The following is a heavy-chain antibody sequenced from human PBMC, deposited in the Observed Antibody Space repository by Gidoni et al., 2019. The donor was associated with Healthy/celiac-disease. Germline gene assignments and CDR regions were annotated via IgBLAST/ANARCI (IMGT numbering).Heavy chain of an antibody. V-gene: IGHV3-73*01. CDR3: TRHGEVYCSSTSCYWDPPTFDY. J-gene: IGHJ4*02. CDR2: IRSKANSYAT. D-gene: IGHD2-2*01. Sequence: EVQLVESGGGLVQPGGSLKLSGAAFGFTFSGLDCNWVPRPSGKGLEWVGRIRSKANSYATAYAASVKGRFTISRDDSKNTAYLQMNSLKTEDTAVYYCTRHGEVYCSSTSCYWDPPTFDYWGQGTLVTVSS. CDR1: GFTFSGLD.